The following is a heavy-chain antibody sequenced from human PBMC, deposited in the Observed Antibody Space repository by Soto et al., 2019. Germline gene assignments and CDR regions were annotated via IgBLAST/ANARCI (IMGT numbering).Heavy chain of an antibody. CDR1: GYTNTIYA. CDR3: ARQDIVVVPAAGDDY. Sequence: ASVNVSCKTSGYTNTIYAMHWVRQAPGQRLEWMGWINAGNGNTKYSQKFQGRVTITRDTSASTAYMELSSLRSEDTAMYYCARQDIVVVPAAGDDYWGQGTLVTVSS. CDR2: INAGNGNT. J-gene: IGHJ4*02. D-gene: IGHD2-2*01. V-gene: IGHV1-3*01.